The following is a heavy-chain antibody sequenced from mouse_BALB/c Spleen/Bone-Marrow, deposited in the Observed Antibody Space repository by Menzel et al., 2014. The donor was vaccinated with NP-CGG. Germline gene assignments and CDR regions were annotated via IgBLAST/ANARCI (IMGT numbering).Heavy chain of an antibody. V-gene: IGHV7-3*02. CDR1: GFTLTDYY. CDR2: IRNKAYGYTT. Sequence: EVHLVESGGGLVQPGGSLRLSCAPSGFTLTDYYMNWVRQPPGKALEWLAFIRNKAYGYTTEYSASVKGRFTISRDNSQNILYLQMNTLRAEDSATYYCARDMGGLLFDSWGQGTTLAVSS. J-gene: IGHJ2*01. D-gene: IGHD1-1*01. CDR3: ARDMGGLLFDS.